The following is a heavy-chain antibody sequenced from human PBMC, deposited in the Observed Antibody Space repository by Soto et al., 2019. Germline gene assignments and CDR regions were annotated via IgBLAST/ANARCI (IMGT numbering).Heavy chain of an antibody. J-gene: IGHJ4*02. V-gene: IGHV4-31*03. CDR3: ASLGFGSGTPFAV. CDR1: GGSISSGGYY. D-gene: IGHD2-15*01. Sequence: QVQLQESGPGLVKPSQTLSLTCTVSGGSISSGGYYWSWIRQHPGKGLEWIGYIYYSGSTYYNPSLKSRVTRSVDTSKNQFSLKLSSVTAADTAVYYCASLGFGSGTPFAVWGQGTLVTVSS. CDR2: IYYSGST.